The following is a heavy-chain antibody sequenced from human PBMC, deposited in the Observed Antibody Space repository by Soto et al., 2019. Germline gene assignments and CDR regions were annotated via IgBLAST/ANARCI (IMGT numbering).Heavy chain of an antibody. Sequence: GGSLRLSCAASGFTFSKTWMNWVRQAPGKGLEWVGRIKSMPDGGTADYADSVKGRFTISRDNAKNSLYLQMNSLRAEDTAVYYCARDLGSSWYPEYFQHWGQGTLVTVSS. V-gene: IGHV3-15*07. CDR1: GFTFSKTW. CDR3: ARDLGSSWYPEYFQH. CDR2: IKSMPDGGTA. D-gene: IGHD6-13*01. J-gene: IGHJ1*01.